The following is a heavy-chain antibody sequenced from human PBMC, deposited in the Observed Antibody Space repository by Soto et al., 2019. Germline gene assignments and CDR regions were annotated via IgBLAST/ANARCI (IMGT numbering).Heavy chain of an antibody. D-gene: IGHD2-2*01. CDR3: ARGGDLTARYLGYCSSTSCPDMDV. J-gene: IGHJ6*03. V-gene: IGHV3-13*01. CDR1: GFTFSSYD. Sequence: GGSLRLSCAASGFTFSSYDMHWVRQATGKGLEWVSAIGTAGDTYYPGSVKGRFTISRENAKNSLYLQMNSLRAGDTAVYYCARGGDLTARYLGYCSSTSCPDMDVWGKGTTVTVSS. CDR2: IGTAGDT.